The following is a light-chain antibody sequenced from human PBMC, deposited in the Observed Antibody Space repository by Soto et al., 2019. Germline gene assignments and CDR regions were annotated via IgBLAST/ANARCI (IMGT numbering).Light chain of an antibody. CDR1: KTISTY. Sequence: DILMTQSPSSLTASVGDRVTSTCRASKTISTYLNWYQQNPGKAPKLLIYAASNLQNGVPSRFSGSGSGTDFPLTISSLQPEHFATYYCQKSSSIPYSFGQGTKLEIK. J-gene: IGKJ2*01. CDR3: QKSSSIPYS. CDR2: AAS. V-gene: IGKV1-39*01.